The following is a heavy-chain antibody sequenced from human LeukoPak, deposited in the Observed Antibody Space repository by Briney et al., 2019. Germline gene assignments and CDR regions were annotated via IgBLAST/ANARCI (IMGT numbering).Heavy chain of an antibody. Sequence: PSETLSLTCTVSGGSISSYYWSWIRQPPGKGLEWIGYIYYSGSTNYNPSLKSRVTISVDTSKNQFSLQLNSVTPEDTAVYYCAGSGLWFGELDWFDPWGQGTLVTVSS. CDR1: GGSISSYY. D-gene: IGHD3-10*01. V-gene: IGHV4-59*12. CDR3: AGSGLWFGELDWFDP. CDR2: IYYSGST. J-gene: IGHJ5*02.